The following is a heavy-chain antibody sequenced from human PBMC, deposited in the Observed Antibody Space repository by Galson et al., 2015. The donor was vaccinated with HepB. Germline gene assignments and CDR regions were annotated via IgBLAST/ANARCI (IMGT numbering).Heavy chain of an antibody. CDR1: GFTFSSYG. Sequence: SLRLSCAASGFTFSSYGMHWVRQAPGKGLEWVAVISYDGSNKYYADSVKGRFTISRDNSKNTLYLQMNSLRAEDTAVYYCASLIVTPTFDYWGQRTLVTVSS. CDR2: ISYDGSNK. V-gene: IGHV3-30*03. J-gene: IGHJ4*02. D-gene: IGHD2-21*02. CDR3: ASLIVTPTFDY.